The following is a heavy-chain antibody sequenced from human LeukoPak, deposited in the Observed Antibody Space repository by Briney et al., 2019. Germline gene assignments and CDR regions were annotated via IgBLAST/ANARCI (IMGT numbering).Heavy chain of an antibody. Sequence: GASVKVSCKVSGYTLTELSMHWVRQAPGKGLEWMGGFDPEDGTTIYAQKFQGRVTMTEDTSTDTAYMELSSLRSEDTAVYYCATVVLYSGYYFDYWGQGTLVTVSS. CDR3: ATVVLYSGYYFDY. CDR2: FDPEDGTT. J-gene: IGHJ4*02. D-gene: IGHD5-12*01. V-gene: IGHV1-24*01. CDR1: GYTLTELS.